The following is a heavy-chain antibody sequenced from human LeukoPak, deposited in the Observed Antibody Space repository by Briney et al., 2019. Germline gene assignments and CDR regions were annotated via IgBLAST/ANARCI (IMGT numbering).Heavy chain of an antibody. CDR2: IIPVFGTA. Sequence: VASVKVSCKASGGTFSSYAISWVRQAPGQGLEWMGGIIPVFGTANYAQKFQGRVTITADGSTSTAYMELSSLRSEDTAVYYCARGYDFWSGLSPRYYFDYWGQGTLVTVSS. J-gene: IGHJ4*02. CDR1: GGTFSSYA. V-gene: IGHV1-69*13. D-gene: IGHD3-3*01. CDR3: ARGYDFWSGLSPRYYFDY.